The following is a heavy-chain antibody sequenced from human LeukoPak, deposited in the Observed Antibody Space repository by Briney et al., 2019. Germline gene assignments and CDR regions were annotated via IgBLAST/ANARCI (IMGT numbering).Heavy chain of an antibody. V-gene: IGHV3-74*01. Sequence: GGSLRLSCAASGFTFSSYWMHWVRQAPGKGLVWVSRINSVGSRTSYADSVKGRFTISRDNAKNTLYLQMNSVRAEDTAVYYCAMSYDSSGYDAFDIWGQGTMVTVSS. D-gene: IGHD3-22*01. CDR3: AMSYDSSGYDAFDI. CDR2: INSVGSRT. CDR1: GFTFSSYW. J-gene: IGHJ3*02.